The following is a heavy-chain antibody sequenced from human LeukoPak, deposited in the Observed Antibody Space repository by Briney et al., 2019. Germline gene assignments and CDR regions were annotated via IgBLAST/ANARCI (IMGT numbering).Heavy chain of an antibody. Sequence: ASVKVSCKASGYTFTSYYMDWVRQAPGQGLEWMGIINPSGGSTSYAQKFQGRVTMTRDTSTSTVYMELSSLRSEDTAVYYCARDGNIVVITTPHWFDPWGQGTLVTVSS. D-gene: IGHD3-22*01. J-gene: IGHJ5*02. CDR1: GYTFTSYY. CDR2: INPSGGST. V-gene: IGHV1-46*01. CDR3: ARDGNIVVITTPHWFDP.